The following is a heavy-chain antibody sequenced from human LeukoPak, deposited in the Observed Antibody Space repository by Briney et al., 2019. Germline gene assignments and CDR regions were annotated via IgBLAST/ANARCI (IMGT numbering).Heavy chain of an antibody. J-gene: IGHJ4*02. Sequence: PSETLSLTCTVSGGSISNYWWSWIRQPPGKGLKWIGYVFDSGGTNYNPSLKSRVTISVDTSKKQFSLKLSSVTAADTAVYYCARGYSSSWNYFDYWGQGTLVTVSS. CDR2: VFDSGGT. CDR1: GGSISNYW. CDR3: ARGYSSSWNYFDY. V-gene: IGHV4-59*01. D-gene: IGHD6-13*01.